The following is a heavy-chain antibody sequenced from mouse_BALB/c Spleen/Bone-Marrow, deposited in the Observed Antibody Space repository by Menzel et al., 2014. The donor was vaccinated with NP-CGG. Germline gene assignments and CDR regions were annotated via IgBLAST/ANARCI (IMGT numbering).Heavy chain of an antibody. J-gene: IGHJ4*01. Sequence: QVQLKESGAELVRLGVSVKISCKGSGYTFTDYSIHWVRQSHAKSLEWIGVISTYYGDANYNQKFKGKATMTVDKSSSTAYMELARLTSEDSAIYYCARRGSMDYWGQGTSVTVSS. V-gene: IGHV1-67*01. CDR1: GYTFTDYS. CDR2: ISTYYGDA. CDR3: ARRGSMDY.